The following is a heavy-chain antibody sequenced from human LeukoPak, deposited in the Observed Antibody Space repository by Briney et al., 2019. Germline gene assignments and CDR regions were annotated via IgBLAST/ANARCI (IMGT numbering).Heavy chain of an antibody. Sequence: GASVKVSCKASGYTFTSYAMHWVRQDPGQRLEWMGWINAGNGNTKYSQKFQGRVTITRDTSASTAYMELSSLRSEDTAVYYCARPTGKWLPLDYWGQGTLVTVSS. D-gene: IGHD6-19*01. CDR2: INAGNGNT. V-gene: IGHV1-3*01. CDR1: GYTFTSYA. J-gene: IGHJ4*02. CDR3: ARPTGKWLPLDY.